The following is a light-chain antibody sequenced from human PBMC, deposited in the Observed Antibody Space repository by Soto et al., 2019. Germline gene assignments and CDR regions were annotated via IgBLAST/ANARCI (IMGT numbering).Light chain of an antibody. J-gene: IGLJ2*01. Sequence: QLVLTQSPSASASLGASVKLTCTLSSGHSSYAIAWHQQQPEKGPRYLMKLNSAGSHSKGDGIPDRFSGSSSGAERYLTISSLQSEDEADYYCQTWGSGTVVFGEGTKLTVL. CDR2: LNSAGSH. CDR1: SGHSSYA. CDR3: QTWGSGTVV. V-gene: IGLV4-69*01.